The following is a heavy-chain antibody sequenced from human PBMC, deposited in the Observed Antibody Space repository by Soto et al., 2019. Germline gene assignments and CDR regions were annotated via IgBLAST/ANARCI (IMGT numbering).Heavy chain of an antibody. D-gene: IGHD1-26*01. J-gene: IGHJ4*02. CDR3: ARDTISGSYCFDY. CDR2: ISSNGGST. CDR1: GSTFSRYV. V-gene: IGHV3-64*01. Sequence: EVQLVESGGGLVQPGGSLRLSCAASGSTFSRYVMYWVRQAPGKGLEYVSAISSNGGSTYYANSVKGRFTISRDNSKNTLYLQMGSLRAEDMAVYYCARDTISGSYCFDYWGQGTLVTVSS.